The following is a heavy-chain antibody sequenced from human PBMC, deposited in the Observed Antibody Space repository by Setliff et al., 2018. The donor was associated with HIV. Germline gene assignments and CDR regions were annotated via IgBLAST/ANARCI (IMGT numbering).Heavy chain of an antibody. CDR2: INHSGST. CDR1: GGSFSDYY. D-gene: IGHD1-26*01. CDR3: ARGGAGYPAKGRAMDV. V-gene: IGHV4-34*01. J-gene: IGHJ6*02. Sequence: SETLSLTCAVYGGSFSDYYWSWIRQPPGKGLEWIGEINHSGSTNYNPSLKSRVTISVDTSKNQFSLKLTSVTAADTAVYYCARGGAGYPAKGRAMDVWGQGTTVTVSS.